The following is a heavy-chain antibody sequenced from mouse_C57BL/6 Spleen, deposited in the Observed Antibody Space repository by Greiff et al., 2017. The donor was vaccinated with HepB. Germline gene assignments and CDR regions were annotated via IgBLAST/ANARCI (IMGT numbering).Heavy chain of an antibody. CDR2: ISYDGSN. V-gene: IGHV3-6*01. CDR3: ARDVYAMDY. J-gene: IGHJ4*01. Sequence: EVKLVESGPGLVKPSQSLSLTCSVTGYSITSGYYWNWIRQFPGNKLEWMGYISYDGSNNYNPSLKNRISITRDTSKNQFFLKLNSVTTEDTATYYCARDVYAMDYWGQGTSVTVSS. CDR1: GYSITSGYY.